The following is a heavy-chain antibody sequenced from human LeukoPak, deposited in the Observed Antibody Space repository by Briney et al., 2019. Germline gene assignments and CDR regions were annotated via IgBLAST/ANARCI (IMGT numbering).Heavy chain of an antibody. CDR1: GFTFSSYA. D-gene: IGHD3-10*01. Sequence: GSLRLSCAASGFTFSSYAMSWARQAPGKGLEWVANIKQDGSEKYYVDSVKGRFTISRDNAKNSLYLQMNSLRDEDTAVYYCARESSGVLGFDYWGQGTLVTVSS. CDR2: IKQDGSEK. V-gene: IGHV3-7*01. CDR3: ARESSGVLGFDY. J-gene: IGHJ4*02.